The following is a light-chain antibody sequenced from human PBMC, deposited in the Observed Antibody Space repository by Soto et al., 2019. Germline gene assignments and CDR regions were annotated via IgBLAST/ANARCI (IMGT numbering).Light chain of an antibody. CDR1: QSVSIN. V-gene: IGKV3-15*01. J-gene: IGKJ1*01. CDR2: GAS. CDR3: QQYNGWPRT. Sequence: ETVMTQSPATLSVSPGERATLSCRASQSVSINLAWYQQKPGQAPRLLIYGASTRATGIPARFSGSGSGTEFPLTISSLQSEDFAVYYCQQYNGWPRTFGQGTKVDIK.